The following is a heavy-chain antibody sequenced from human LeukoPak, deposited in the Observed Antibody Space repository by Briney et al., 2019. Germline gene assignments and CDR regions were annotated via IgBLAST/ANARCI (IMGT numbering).Heavy chain of an antibody. CDR1: GYTFTGYF. V-gene: IGHV1-69*06. CDR3: ARVRRTGSAYDAFDI. CDR2: IIPFFGTA. J-gene: IGHJ3*02. Sequence: GASVKVSCKASGYTFTGYFIHWVRQAPGQGLDWMGGIIPFFGTANYAQKFQGRVTLTADKFPTTAYMELNSLRSEDTAVYYCARVRRTGSAYDAFDIWGQGTMVTVSS. D-gene: IGHD1-26*01.